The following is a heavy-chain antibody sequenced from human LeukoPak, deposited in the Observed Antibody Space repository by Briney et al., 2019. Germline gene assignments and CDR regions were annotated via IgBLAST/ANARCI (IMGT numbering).Heavy chain of an antibody. CDR3: SGGSPHRHYYYMDV. V-gene: IGHV3-30*04. CDR2: ISYDERNK. CDR1: GFTLSSDA. D-gene: IGHD2-15*01. Sequence: GGSLRLSCAASGFTLSSDAMHWVGQGPATGLEWVAIISYDERNKHYADSVKGRFTISRDNAKNTQYLQMNILGADDAAVYYCSGGSPHRHYYYMDVWGKGPTVTVSS. J-gene: IGHJ6*03.